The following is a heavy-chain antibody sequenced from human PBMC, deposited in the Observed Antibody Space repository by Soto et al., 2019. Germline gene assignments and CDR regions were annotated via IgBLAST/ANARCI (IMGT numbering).Heavy chain of an antibody. V-gene: IGHV4-59*01. CDR3: ARFEPRGCIAY. CDR2: IYYSGST. Sequence: SETLSLTCTVSGGSISSYYWSWIRQLPGKGLEWIGYIYYSGSTNYNPSLKSRVTISVDTSKNQFSLKLSSVAAADTAVYYCARFEPRGCIAYWSQGTPVTVSS. J-gene: IGHJ4*02. CDR1: GGSISSYY. D-gene: IGHD6-19*01.